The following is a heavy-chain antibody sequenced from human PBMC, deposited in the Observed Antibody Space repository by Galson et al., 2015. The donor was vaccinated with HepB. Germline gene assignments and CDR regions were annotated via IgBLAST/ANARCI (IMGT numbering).Heavy chain of an antibody. Sequence: ASGITFTSYGMHWVRRAPGQRLEWMGWINTGNGNTKYPQKFQDRVSITRDTSANSVYMELSSLRSEDTARYYCARDRCGGDCYDDYFDYWGQGPLVTVSS. D-gene: IGHD2-21*01. CDR1: GITFTSYG. CDR2: INTGNGNT. J-gene: IGHJ4*02. V-gene: IGHV1-3*04. CDR3: ARDRCGGDCYDDYFDY.